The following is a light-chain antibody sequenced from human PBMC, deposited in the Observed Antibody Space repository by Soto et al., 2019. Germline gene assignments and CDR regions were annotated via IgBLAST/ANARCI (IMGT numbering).Light chain of an antibody. CDR3: SSYTSVGV. CDR1: SSDVGGYNY. CDR2: DVS. J-gene: IGLJ1*01. V-gene: IGLV2-14*01. Sequence: QSALTQPASVSGSPGQSITISCTGTSSDVGGYNYVSWYQQHPGKAPKLMIYDVSNRPSGVSNRFSGSKSGNTASLTISGLQAEDEADYYCSSYTSVGVFGTGTKLTVL.